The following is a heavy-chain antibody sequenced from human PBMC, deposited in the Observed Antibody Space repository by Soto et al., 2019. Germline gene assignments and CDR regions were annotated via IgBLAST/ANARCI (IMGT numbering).Heavy chain of an antibody. Sequence: EVQLVESGGGLVQPGESLRLSCAASGFTCDYYWMHWVRQAPGKGLVWVSRVHSGGTTTTYADSVKSRFTISRDNARNTVSLPMSSLRAEGTAIYYCARGDRGGFDLWGHGTMVTVSS. J-gene: IGHJ3*01. CDR1: GFTCDYYW. V-gene: IGHV3-74*01. D-gene: IGHD3-10*01. CDR3: ARGDRGGFDL. CDR2: VHSGGTTT.